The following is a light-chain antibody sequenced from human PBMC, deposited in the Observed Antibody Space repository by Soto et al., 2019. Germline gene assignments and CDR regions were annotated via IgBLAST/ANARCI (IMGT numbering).Light chain of an antibody. V-gene: IGKV3-20*01. CDR2: DTS. CDR3: QHYGGSPLYT. J-gene: IGKJ2*01. CDR1: QSISSSH. Sequence: EIVLTQSPGTLSLSPGERATLSCRASQSISSSHLGWYQQKTDQAPRLLIYDTSRRATGMPDRFSGSASGADFTLIVSRLEPADFAVYFCQHYGGSPLYTFGQGTKMEIK.